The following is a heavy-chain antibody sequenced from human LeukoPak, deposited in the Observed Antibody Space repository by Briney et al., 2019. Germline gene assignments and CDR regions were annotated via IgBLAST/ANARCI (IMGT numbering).Heavy chain of an antibody. J-gene: IGHJ4*02. CDR1: GFTLTSDS. Sequence: GGSLRLSCAASGFTLTSDSMNWVRQAPGKGLEWISYISSGATTTYYADSVKGRFAISRDNAKNSLYLQMNSLRVDDTAVYYCAKGTVGAKYWGQGTLVIVSS. CDR2: ISSGATTT. V-gene: IGHV3-48*04. D-gene: IGHD1-26*01. CDR3: AKGTVGAKY.